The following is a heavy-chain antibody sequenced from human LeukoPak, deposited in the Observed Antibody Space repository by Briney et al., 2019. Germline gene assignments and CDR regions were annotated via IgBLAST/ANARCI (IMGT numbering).Heavy chain of an antibody. J-gene: IGHJ3*02. CDR3: AKSVAPYCSGGSCFDAFDI. Sequence: GGSLRLSYAASGFTFSSYAMNWVRQAPGKGLEWVSAISHSGASTYYADSVKGRFTISRDNSKNTLYLQMNSLRAEDTAVYYCAKSVAPYCSGGSCFDAFDIWGQGTMVTVSS. D-gene: IGHD2-15*01. CDR2: ISHSGAST. V-gene: IGHV3-23*01. CDR1: GFTFSSYA.